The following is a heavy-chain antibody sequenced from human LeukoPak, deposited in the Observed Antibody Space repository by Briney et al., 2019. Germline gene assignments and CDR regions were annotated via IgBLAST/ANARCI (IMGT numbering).Heavy chain of an antibody. CDR2: IYPGDSDT. J-gene: IGHJ6*03. CDR3: ARLLDYDSTYYYMDV. V-gene: IGHV5-51*01. CDR1: GYNFLTFW. D-gene: IGHD4-17*01. Sequence: GESLKISCKTSGYNFLTFWSAWVRQMPGKGLEWMGVIYPGDSDTGYSPSFQGQVTISVDVSLSTAYLQWRSLRASDTAMYYCARLLDYDSTYYYMDVWGMGTSVTVS.